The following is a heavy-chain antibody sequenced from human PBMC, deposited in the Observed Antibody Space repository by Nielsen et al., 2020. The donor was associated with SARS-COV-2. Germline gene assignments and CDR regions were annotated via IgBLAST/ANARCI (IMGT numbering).Heavy chain of an antibody. J-gene: IGHJ4*02. CDR1: GYTFTSYY. CDR2: INPSGGST. CDR3: ARVGGAYSGYDFPFDY. Sequence: ASVKVSCKASGYTFTSYYMHWVRQAPGQGLEWMGIINPSGGSTSYAQKFQGRVTMTRDTSTSTAYMELRSLRSDDTAVYYCARVGGAYSGYDFPFDYWGQGTLVTVSS. D-gene: IGHD5-12*01. V-gene: IGHV1-46*01.